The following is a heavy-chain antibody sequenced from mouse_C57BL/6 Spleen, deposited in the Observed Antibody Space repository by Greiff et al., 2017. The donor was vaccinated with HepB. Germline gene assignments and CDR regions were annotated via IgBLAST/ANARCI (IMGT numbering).Heavy chain of an antibody. D-gene: IGHD1-1*01. CDR3: TREDYDSSYCYFHF. V-gene: IGHV1-15*01. Sequence: VQLQQSGAERGRPGASVTLRCKAPGYTCPDDEMHGVKRTPVHGLEWIGAIDPETGGTAYNQKFKGKAILTADKSSSTAYMELRSLTSEDSAVYYCTREDYDSSYCYFHFWGTGTPATVSS. J-gene: IGHJ1*03. CDR2: IDPETGGT. CDR1: GYTCPDDE.